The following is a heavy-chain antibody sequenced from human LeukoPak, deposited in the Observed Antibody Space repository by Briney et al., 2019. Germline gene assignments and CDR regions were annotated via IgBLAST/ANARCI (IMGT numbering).Heavy chain of an antibody. CDR2: IKQDGSEK. D-gene: IGHD4-17*01. V-gene: IGHV3-7*01. J-gene: IGHJ4*02. Sequence: GGSLRLYCAASGFTFSSYWMSWLRQAPGKGLEWVSNIKQDGSEKYYVDSVKGRFTISRDNAKNSLYLQMNSLRAEDTALYYCARDLISPTVTTGYYFDYWRQATLVTVSS. CDR1: GFTFSSYW. CDR3: ARDLISPTVTTGYYFDY.